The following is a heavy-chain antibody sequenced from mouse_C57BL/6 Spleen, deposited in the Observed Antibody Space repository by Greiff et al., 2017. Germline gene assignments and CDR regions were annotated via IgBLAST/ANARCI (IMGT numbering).Heavy chain of an antibody. CDR1: GYSITSGYS. V-gene: IGHV3-6*01. D-gene: IGHD2-10*01. CDR3: ATYSYYAMDY. Sequence: EVQRVESGPGLVKPSQSLSLTCSVTGYSITSGYSWNWIRQFPGNKLEWMGYISYDGSNNYNPSLKNRISITRDTSKNQFFLKLNSVTTEDTATYYCATYSYYAMDYWGQGTSVTVSS. J-gene: IGHJ4*01. CDR2: ISYDGSN.